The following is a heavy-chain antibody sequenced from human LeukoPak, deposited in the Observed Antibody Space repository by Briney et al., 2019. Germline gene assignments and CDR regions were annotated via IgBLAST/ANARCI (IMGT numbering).Heavy chain of an antibody. CDR1: GDTFSSYA. J-gene: IGHJ4*02. V-gene: IGHV1-69*04. D-gene: IGHD5-18*01. CDR2: IIPILGIA. Sequence: SVKVSCKASGDTFSSYAISWVRQAPGQGLEWMGRIIPILGIANYAQKFQGRVTIAADESTSTVYMVLNSLRSEDTAVYFCASGNTAMVSTYFDHWGQGTLVSVSS. CDR3: ASGNTAMVSTYFDH.